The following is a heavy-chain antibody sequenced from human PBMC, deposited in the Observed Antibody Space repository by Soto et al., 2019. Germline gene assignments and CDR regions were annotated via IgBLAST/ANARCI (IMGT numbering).Heavy chain of an antibody. J-gene: IGHJ4*02. CDR3: AKESLGSSWYRGGFDY. CDR2: ISYDGSNK. Sequence: QVQLVESGGGVVQPGRSLRLSCAASGFTFSSYGMHWVRQAPGKGLEWVAVISYDGSNKYYADSVKGRFTISRDNSKKTLYLQMNSLRAEDTAVYYGAKESLGSSWYRGGFDYWGQGTLVTVSS. D-gene: IGHD6-13*01. V-gene: IGHV3-30*18. CDR1: GFTFSSYG.